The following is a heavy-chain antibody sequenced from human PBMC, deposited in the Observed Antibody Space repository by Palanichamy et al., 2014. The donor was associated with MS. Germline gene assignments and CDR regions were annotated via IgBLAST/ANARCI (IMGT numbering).Heavy chain of an antibody. J-gene: IGHJ6*02. CDR3: ARDDYGSGTSAYGMDV. CDR1: GGSIRGYY. D-gene: IGHD3-10*01. CDR2: IYPRGIT. Sequence: QVQLRESGPGLVKPSETLSLTCTVSGGSIRGYYWSWIRQPAGKGLEWIGRIYPRGITNYSPSLKSRVTMSIDTSKNQFSLNLSSVTAADTAVYYCARDDYGSGTSAYGMDVWGQGTTVTVSS. V-gene: IGHV4-4*07.